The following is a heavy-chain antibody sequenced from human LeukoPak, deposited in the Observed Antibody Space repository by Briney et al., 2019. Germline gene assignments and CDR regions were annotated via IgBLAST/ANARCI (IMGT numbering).Heavy chain of an antibody. J-gene: IGHJ6*02. CDR3: AKDGPYDSSGYYYYYYGMDV. V-gene: IGHV3-23*01. CDR2: ISGSGGST. CDR1: GFTFSSYA. Sequence: GGSLRLSCAASGFTFSSYAMSWVRQAPGKGLEWVSAISGSGGSTYYADSVKGRFTISRDNSKNTLYLQMNSLRAEDTAVYYCAKDGPYDSSGYYYYYYGMDVWGQGTTVTVSS. D-gene: IGHD3-22*01.